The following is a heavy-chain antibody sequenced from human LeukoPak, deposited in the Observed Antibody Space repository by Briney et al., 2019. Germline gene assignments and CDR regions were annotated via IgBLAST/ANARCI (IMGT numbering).Heavy chain of an antibody. V-gene: IGHV3-7*04. CDR3: ARDVRPDY. J-gene: IGHJ4*02. CDR1: GFTFSSYW. CDR2: IKQDGTEK. D-gene: IGHD6-6*01. Sequence: GGSLRLSCAASGFTFSSYWMSWVGQAPGEGLEWVANIKQDGTEKYYMDSVKGRFSISRDNAKNSLYLQMNALRAEDTAVYYCARDVRPDYWGQGTLVTVST.